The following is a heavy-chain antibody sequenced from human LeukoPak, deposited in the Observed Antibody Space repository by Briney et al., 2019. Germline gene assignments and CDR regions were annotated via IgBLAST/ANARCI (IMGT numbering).Heavy chain of an antibody. Sequence: PGGSLRLSCAASGFTFSSYSMNWVRQAPGKGLEWVSSISSSSSYIYYADSVKGRFTISRDNAKNSLYLQMNSLRAEDTAVYYCARDRGGQQLCESDYWGQGTLVTVSS. J-gene: IGHJ4*02. D-gene: IGHD6-13*01. CDR1: GFTFSSYS. CDR2: ISSSSSYI. CDR3: ARDRGGQQLCESDY. V-gene: IGHV3-21*01.